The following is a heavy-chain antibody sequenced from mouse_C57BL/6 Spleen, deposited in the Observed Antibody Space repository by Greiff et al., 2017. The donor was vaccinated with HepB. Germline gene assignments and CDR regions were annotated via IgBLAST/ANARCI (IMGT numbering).Heavy chain of an antibody. CDR3: ARTGTIAY. D-gene: IGHD4-1*01. Sequence: DVHLVESGGGLVKPGGSLKLSCAASGFTFSDYGMHWVRQAPEKGLEWVAYISSGSSTIYYADTVKGRFTISRDNAKNTLFLQMTSLSSEDTAMYYCARTGTIAYWGQGTLVTVSA. CDR1: GFTFSDYG. V-gene: IGHV5-17*01. J-gene: IGHJ3*01. CDR2: ISSGSSTI.